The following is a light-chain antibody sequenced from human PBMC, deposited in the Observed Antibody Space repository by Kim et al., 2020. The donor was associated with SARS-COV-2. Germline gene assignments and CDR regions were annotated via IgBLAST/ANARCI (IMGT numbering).Light chain of an antibody. V-gene: IGLV3-1*01. CDR1: KLGDKY. CDR3: QAWDSSTAV. CDR2: QDN. Sequence: SYELTQPPSVSVSPGQTASITCSGDKLGDKYACWYQQKPGQSPVLVIYQDNKRPSGIPERFSGSNSGNTATLTISGTQAMDEADYYCQAWDSSTAVFGTGTKVTV. J-gene: IGLJ1*01.